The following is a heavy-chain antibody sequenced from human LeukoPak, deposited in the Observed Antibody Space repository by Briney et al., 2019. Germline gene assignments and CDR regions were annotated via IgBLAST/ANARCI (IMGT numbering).Heavy chain of an antibody. J-gene: IGHJ4*02. D-gene: IGHD2-21*01. CDR2: INGGGSPI. Sequence: PGTSLRLSCAASGFTFSRDSMNWVRQAPGKGLEWVSYINGGGSPIFYADSVRGRFTISRDNAKNSLHLQMNSLRAEDTAVYYCVRDNPRCCGVIPANIDDYWGQGTLVTVSS. CDR3: VRDNPRCCGVIPANIDDY. V-gene: IGHV3-48*01. CDR1: GFTFSRDS.